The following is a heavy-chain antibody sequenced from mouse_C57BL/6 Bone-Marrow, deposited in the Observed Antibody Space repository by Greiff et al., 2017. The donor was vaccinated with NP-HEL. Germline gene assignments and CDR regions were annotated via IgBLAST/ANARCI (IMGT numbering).Heavy chain of an antibody. Sequence: EVKLMESGGGLVKPGGSLKLSCAASGFTFSSYAMSWVRQTPEKRLEWVATISDGGSYTYYPDNVKGRFTISRDNAKNNLYLQMRHLKSEDTAMYYCARVYPYCYAMDYWGQGTSVTVSS. CDR2: ISDGGSYT. V-gene: IGHV5-4*03. D-gene: IGHD2-1*01. CDR1: GFTFSSYA. J-gene: IGHJ4*01. CDR3: ARVYPYCYAMDY.